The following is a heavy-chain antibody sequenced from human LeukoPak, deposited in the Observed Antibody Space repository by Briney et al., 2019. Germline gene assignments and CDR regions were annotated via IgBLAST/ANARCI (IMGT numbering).Heavy chain of an antibody. J-gene: IGHJ5*02. CDR1: GYTFTSYY. CDR2: INPSGGST. Sequence: ASVKVSCKASGYTFTSYYMHWVRQAPGQGLEWMGIINPSGGSTSYAQKFQDRVTMTRDTSTSTVYMELSSLRSEDTAVYYCARAKVVVVPAAMGPRNWFDPWGQGTLVTVSS. V-gene: IGHV1-46*01. CDR3: ARAKVVVVPAAMGPRNWFDP. D-gene: IGHD2-2*01.